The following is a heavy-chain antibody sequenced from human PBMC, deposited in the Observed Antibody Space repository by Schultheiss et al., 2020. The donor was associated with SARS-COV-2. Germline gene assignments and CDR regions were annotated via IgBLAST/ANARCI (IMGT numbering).Heavy chain of an antibody. Sequence: GGSLRLSCAASGFTVSSNYMSWVRQAPGKGLEWVSIIYRTGTTYYAAPLKGRFTISRDISKNTLFLQINSLRAEDTAVYYCARLDSGGYYPDYWGQGTLVTVSS. D-gene: IGHD3-22*01. CDR1: GFTVSSNY. J-gene: IGHJ4*02. V-gene: IGHV3-66*04. CDR3: ARLDSGGYYPDY. CDR2: IYRTGTT.